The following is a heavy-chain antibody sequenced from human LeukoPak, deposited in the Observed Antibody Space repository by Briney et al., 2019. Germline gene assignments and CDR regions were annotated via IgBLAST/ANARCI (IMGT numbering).Heavy chain of an antibody. J-gene: IGHJ6*03. CDR3: ARDGPYDSSGYYYLLGPYHYYYMDV. CDR2: IYYSGST. D-gene: IGHD3-22*01. CDR1: GGSISSSSYY. V-gene: IGHV4-39*07. Sequence: SETLSLTCTVSGGSISSSSYYWGWIRQPPGKGLEWIGSIYYSGSTYYNPSLKSRVIISVDTSKNQFSLKLSSVTAADTAVYYCARDGPYDSSGYYYLLGPYHYYYMDVWGKGTTVTVSS.